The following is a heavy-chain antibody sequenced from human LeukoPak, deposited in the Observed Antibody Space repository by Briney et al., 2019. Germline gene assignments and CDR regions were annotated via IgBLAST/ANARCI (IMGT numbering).Heavy chain of an antibody. CDR2: MNPYSVNT. V-gene: IGHV1-8*01. Sequence: ASVKVSCQASGYTFTRYDINWVREATGQGLEWIGWMNPYSVNTGYAQKFQGRVTITRNTSISTAYMELSSLRSEDTAVYYCARVGSWIQLWLRGWFDPWGQGTLVTVSS. CDR1: GYTFTRYD. D-gene: IGHD5-18*01. CDR3: ARVGSWIQLWLRGWFDP. J-gene: IGHJ5*02.